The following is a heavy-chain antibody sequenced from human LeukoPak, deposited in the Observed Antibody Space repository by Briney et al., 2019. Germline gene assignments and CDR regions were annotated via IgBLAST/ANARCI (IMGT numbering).Heavy chain of an antibody. D-gene: IGHD2-15*01. J-gene: IGHJ4*02. CDR2: ISSSSSV. Sequence: GGSLRLSCAASGFTFTNYAMNWVRQAPGKGLEWISYISSSSSVYYADSVKGRFTISRDNAKNSLYLQMNSLRAEDTAVYYCASSHLTYCSGGSCYSGYWGQGTLVTVSS. CDR1: GFTFTNYA. V-gene: IGHV3-69-1*01. CDR3: ASSHLTYCSGGSCYSGY.